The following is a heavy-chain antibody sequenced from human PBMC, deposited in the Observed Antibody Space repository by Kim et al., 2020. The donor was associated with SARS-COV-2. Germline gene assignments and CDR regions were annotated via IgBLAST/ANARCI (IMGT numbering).Heavy chain of an antibody. CDR3: ARGGWRSGSRPGKWLLGAFDI. CDR1: GGTFSSYA. Sequence: SVKVSCKASGGTFSSYAISWVRQAPGQGLEWMGGIIPILGTANYAQKFQGRVTITADESTSTAYMELSSLRSEDTAVYYCARGGWRSGSRPGKWLLGAFDIWGQGTMVTVSS. CDR2: IIPILGTA. J-gene: IGHJ3*02. D-gene: IGHD3-22*01. V-gene: IGHV1-69*13.